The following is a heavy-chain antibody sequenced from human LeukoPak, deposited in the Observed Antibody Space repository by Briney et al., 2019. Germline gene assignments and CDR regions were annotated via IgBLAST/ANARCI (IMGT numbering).Heavy chain of an antibody. CDR2: IIPIFGTA. Sequence: SVKVSCKASGGTFSSYAISWVRQAPGQGLEWMGGIIPIFGTAHYAQKFQGRVTITADEPPSTAYMELSSLRSEDTAVYYCATPEPTRTYYDFWSGYEYDAFDIWGQGTMVTVSS. CDR1: GGTFSSYA. V-gene: IGHV1-69*13. CDR3: ATPEPTRTYYDFWSGYEYDAFDI. J-gene: IGHJ3*02. D-gene: IGHD3-3*01.